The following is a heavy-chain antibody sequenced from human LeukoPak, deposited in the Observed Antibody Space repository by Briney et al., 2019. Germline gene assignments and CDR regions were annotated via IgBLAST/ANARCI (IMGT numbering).Heavy chain of an antibody. D-gene: IGHD3-22*01. Sequence: PGGSLRLSCAASGFTFASYAMTWVRQAPGKGLEWFSAISGSGGSTYYADSVKGRFTISRDNYKNTLYLQMNSLRAEDTAVYYCARDSGIYVSSGYYGLSYYGMDVWGQGTTVTVSS. CDR1: GFTFASYA. CDR3: ARDSGIYVSSGYYGLSYYGMDV. CDR2: ISGSGGST. J-gene: IGHJ6*02. V-gene: IGHV3-23*01.